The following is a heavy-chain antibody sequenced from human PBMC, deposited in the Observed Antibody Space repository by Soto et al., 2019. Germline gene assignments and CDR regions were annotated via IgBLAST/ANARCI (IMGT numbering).Heavy chain of an antibody. CDR2: ISYDGSNK. CDR1: GFTFSSYG. D-gene: IGHD3-22*01. J-gene: IGHJ4*02. CDR3: AKDFGDSSGYSGY. V-gene: IGHV3-30*18. Sequence: LRLSCAASGFTFSSYGMHWVRQAPGKGLEWVAVISYDGSNKYYADSVKGRFTISRDNSKNTLYLQMNSLRAEDTAVYYCAKDFGDSSGYSGYWGQGTLVTVSS.